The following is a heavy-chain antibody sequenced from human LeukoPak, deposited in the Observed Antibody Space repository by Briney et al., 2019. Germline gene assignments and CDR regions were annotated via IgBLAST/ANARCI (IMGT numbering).Heavy chain of an antibody. CDR1: GGSISSYD. Sequence: SETLSLTCTVSGGSISSYDWSWIRQPPGKGLEWIGYIYYSGSTNYNPSLKSRVTISVDTSKNQFSLELSSVTAADTAVYYCARGGYSYGYGDYWGQGTLVTVSS. V-gene: IGHV4-59*01. D-gene: IGHD5-18*01. CDR2: IYYSGST. J-gene: IGHJ4*02. CDR3: ARGGYSYGYGDY.